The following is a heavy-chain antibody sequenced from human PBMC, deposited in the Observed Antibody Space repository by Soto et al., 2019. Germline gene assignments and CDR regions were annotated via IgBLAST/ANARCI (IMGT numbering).Heavy chain of an antibody. CDR1: GFTFDDYA. CDR3: AKDRRIAVAGGHFDY. J-gene: IGHJ4*02. Sequence: DVQLVESGGGLVQPGRSLRLSCAASGFTFDDYAMHWVRQAPGKGLEWVSGISWNSGSIGYADSVKGRFTISRDNDKNSLYLQMNSLRAEDKALYYCAKDRRIAVAGGHFDYWGQGTLVTVSS. CDR2: ISWNSGSI. V-gene: IGHV3-9*01. D-gene: IGHD6-19*01.